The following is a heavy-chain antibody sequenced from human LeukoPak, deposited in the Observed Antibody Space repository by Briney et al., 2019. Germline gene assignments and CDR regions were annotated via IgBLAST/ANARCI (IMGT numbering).Heavy chain of an antibody. CDR1: GGTFSSYA. D-gene: IGHD3-22*01. CDR3: ARSPPHYYDSSYFDY. J-gene: IGHJ4*02. V-gene: IGHV1-69*13. CDR2: IIPIFGTA. Sequence: EASVKVSCKASGGTFSSYAISWVRQAPGQGLEWMGGIIPIFGTANYAQKFQGRVTITADESTSTAYMELSSLRSEDTAVYYCARSPPHYYDSSYFDYWGQGTLVTVSS.